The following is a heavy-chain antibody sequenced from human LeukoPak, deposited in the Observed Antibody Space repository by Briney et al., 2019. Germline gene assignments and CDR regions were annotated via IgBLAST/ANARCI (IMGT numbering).Heavy chain of an antibody. CDR1: GFTVSSNY. CDR2: IYSGST. Sequence: GGSLRLSCAASGFTVSSNYMSWVRQAPGKGLEWVSVIYSGSTNFADSVKGRFTISRDNSKNTLYLQMNSLRAEDTAVYYCARGNRDDILTGYPYYFDYWGQGTLVTVSS. CDR3: ARGNRDDILTGYPYYFDY. D-gene: IGHD3-9*01. V-gene: IGHV3-66*01. J-gene: IGHJ4*02.